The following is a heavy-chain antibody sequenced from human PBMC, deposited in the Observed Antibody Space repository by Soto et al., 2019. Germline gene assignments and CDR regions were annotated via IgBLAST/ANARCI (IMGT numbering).Heavy chain of an antibody. Sequence: EASVKVSSKASGGTFSSYALSSVRQAPGQGLEWMGGIIPIFGTANYAQKFQGRVTITADESTSTAYMELSSLRSEDTAVYYCASSYSSSWYLDRPAFDYWGQGTLVTVSP. J-gene: IGHJ4*02. CDR3: ASSYSSSWYLDRPAFDY. D-gene: IGHD6-13*01. V-gene: IGHV1-69*13. CDR1: GGTFSSYA. CDR2: IIPIFGTA.